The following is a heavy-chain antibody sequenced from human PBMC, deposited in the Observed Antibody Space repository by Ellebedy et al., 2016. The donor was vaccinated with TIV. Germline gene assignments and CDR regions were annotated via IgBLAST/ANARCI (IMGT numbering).Heavy chain of an antibody. CDR2: ISDSSHNT. CDR3: ARYSHNWFDP. CDR1: GFTFSSYA. D-gene: IGHD5-18*01. J-gene: IGHJ5*02. V-gene: IGHV3-23*01. Sequence: GESLKISCAASGFTFSSYAMSWVRQAPGKGLEWVSGISDSSHNTYYADSVKGRFTISRDNSKNTLYLQMNSLRAEDTAVYYCARYSHNWFDPWGQGTLVTVSS.